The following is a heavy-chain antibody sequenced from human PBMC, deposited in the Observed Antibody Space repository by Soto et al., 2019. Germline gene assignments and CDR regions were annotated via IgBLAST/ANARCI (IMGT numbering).Heavy chain of an antibody. CDR1: GYTFTSYA. CDR3: ATPIVAFY. J-gene: IGHJ4*02. CDR2: IDAGNGNT. Sequence: ASVKVSCKASGYTFTSYAIHWVRQAPGQRLEWMGWIDAGNGNTKYSQKFQGRVIITRDTSAGTAYMELRSLRSEDTAVYYCATPIVAFYWGQGTLVTVSS. V-gene: IGHV1-3*01. D-gene: IGHD5-12*01.